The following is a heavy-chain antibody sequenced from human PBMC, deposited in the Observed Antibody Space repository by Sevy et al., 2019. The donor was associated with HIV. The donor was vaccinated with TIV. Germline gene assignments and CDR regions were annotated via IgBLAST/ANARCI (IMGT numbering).Heavy chain of an antibody. J-gene: IGHJ6*03. CDR2: IIPIFGKV. D-gene: IGHD2-2*01. Sequence: ASVKVSCKASGGTFSSYAISWVRQAPGQGLEWMGGIIPIFGKVNYAQKFQGRVTITADKSTGTAYMELSSLRSEDTAVYYCAGVPAAKNYYYYMDVWGKGTTVTVSS. CDR3: AGVPAAKNYYYYMDV. CDR1: GGTFSSYA. V-gene: IGHV1-69*06.